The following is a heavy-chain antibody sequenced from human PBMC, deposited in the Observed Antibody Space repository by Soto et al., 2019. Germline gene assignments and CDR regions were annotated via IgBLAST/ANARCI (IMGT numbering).Heavy chain of an antibody. CDR3: AREITMIVESWFDP. J-gene: IGHJ5*02. CDR2: ISAYNGNT. CDR1: GYTFTSYG. V-gene: IGHV1-18*01. D-gene: IGHD3-22*01. Sequence: ASVKVSCKASGYTFTSYGISWVRQAPGQGLEWMGWISAYNGNTNYAQKLQGRVTMTTDTSTSTAYMELRSLRSDDTAVYYCAREITMIVESWFDPWGQGTLVTVSS.